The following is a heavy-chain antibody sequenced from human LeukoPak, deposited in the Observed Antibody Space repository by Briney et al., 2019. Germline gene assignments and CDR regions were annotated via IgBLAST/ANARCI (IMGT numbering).Heavy chain of an antibody. CDR3: AREAPRYSGSHGPLDY. V-gene: IGHV3-7*01. J-gene: IGHJ4*02. CDR2: IKQDGSEK. D-gene: IGHD1-26*01. Sequence: GGSLRLSCAASGFTFSSYWMSWVRQAPGKGLEWVANIKQDGSEKYYVDSVKGRFTISRDNAKNSLYLQMNSLRAEDTAVYYCAREAPRYSGSHGPLDYWGQGTLVTVSS. CDR1: GFTFSSYW.